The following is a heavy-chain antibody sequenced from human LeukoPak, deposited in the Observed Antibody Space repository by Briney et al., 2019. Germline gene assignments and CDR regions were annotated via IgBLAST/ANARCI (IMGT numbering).Heavy chain of an antibody. D-gene: IGHD6-13*01. J-gene: IGHJ4*02. CDR3: ARGGSSAAAVFDY. V-gene: IGHV4-4*07. CDR2: IYSSGTT. Sequence: KSSETLSLTCTVSGGSISRYYWSWIRQPAGRGLEWIGRIYSSGTTNYNPSLKSRVTMSVDTSKNQFSLKLSSVTAADTAVYYCARGGSSAAAVFDYWGQGTLVTVSS. CDR1: GGSISRYY.